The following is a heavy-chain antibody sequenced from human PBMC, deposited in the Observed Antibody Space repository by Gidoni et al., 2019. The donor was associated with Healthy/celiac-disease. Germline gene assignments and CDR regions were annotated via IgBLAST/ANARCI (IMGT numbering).Heavy chain of an antibody. CDR2: MNPNSGNT. CDR3: ARERITGTSYLYYYYGMDV. D-gene: IGHD1-7*01. Sequence: QVQLVQSGAEVKKPGASVKVSCKASGYTFTSYDLNWVRQATGQGLEWMGWMNPNSGNTGYAQKFQGRVTMTRNTSISTAYMELSSLRSEDTAVYYCARERITGTSYLYYYYGMDVWGQGTTVTVSS. V-gene: IGHV1-8*01. J-gene: IGHJ6*02. CDR1: GYTFTSYD.